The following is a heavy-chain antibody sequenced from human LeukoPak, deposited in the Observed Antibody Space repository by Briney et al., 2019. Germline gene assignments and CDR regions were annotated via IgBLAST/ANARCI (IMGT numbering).Heavy chain of an antibody. Sequence: PSETLSLTCAVYGGSFSGYYWSWIRQPPGKGLEWIGEINHSGSTNYNPSLKSRVTISVDTSKNQFSLKLSSVTAADTAVYYCASSGLPWYFDLWGRGTLVTVSS. V-gene: IGHV4-34*01. D-gene: IGHD6-25*01. CDR2: INHSGST. CDR3: ASSGLPWYFDL. J-gene: IGHJ2*01. CDR1: GGSFSGYY.